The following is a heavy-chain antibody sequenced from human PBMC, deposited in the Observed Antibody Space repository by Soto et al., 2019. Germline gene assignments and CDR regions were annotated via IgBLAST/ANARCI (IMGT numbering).Heavy chain of an antibody. CDR3: ARGECYDYGVIAE. J-gene: IGHJ4*02. CDR2: ISYDGNNK. V-gene: IGHV3-30-3*01. Sequence: QVHLVASGGGVVQPGRSLRLSCAASGFTFTSYALHWVRQAPGKGLEWVAVISYDGNNKYYAGSVKGRFSISRDISKNTLYLQMNSLRGEDTAVYYCARGECYDYGVIAEWGQGTMVTVSS. CDR1: GFTFTSYA. D-gene: IGHD4-17*01.